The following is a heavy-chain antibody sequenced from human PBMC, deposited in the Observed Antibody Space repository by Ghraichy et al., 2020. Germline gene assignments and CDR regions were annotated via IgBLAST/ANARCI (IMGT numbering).Heavy chain of an antibody. CDR3: ARDPGDSSGYYQAYYFDW. CDR1: GGSISTYY. V-gene: IGHV4-59*01. Sequence: SETLSLTCTVSGGSISTYYWSWIRQPPRKGLEWIGYIYYSGSTKYNPSLKSRVTISVDTSKNQFSLKLSSVTAADTAVYYCARDPGDSSGYYQAYYFDWWGQGTGVTVSS. D-gene: IGHD3-22*01. CDR2: IYYSGST. J-gene: IGHJ4*02.